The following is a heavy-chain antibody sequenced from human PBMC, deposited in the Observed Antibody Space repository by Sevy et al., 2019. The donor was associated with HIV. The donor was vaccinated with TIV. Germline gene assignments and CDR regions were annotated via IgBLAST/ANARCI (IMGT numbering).Heavy chain of an antibody. D-gene: IGHD3-10*01. CDR2: ISWDGGST. Sequence: GGSLRLSCAASGFTFDDYTTHWVRQAPGKGLEWVSLISWDGGSTYYADSVKGRFTISRDNSKNSLYLQMNSLRTEDTALYYCAKDLSGSYYNQDYYFDYWGQGTLVTVSS. CDR1: GFTFDDYT. J-gene: IGHJ4*02. V-gene: IGHV3-43*01. CDR3: AKDLSGSYYNQDYYFDY.